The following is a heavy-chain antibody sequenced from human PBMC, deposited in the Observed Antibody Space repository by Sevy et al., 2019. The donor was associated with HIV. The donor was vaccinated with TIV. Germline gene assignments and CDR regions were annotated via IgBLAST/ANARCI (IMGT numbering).Heavy chain of an antibody. CDR3: ARLSPRYSGSYNNWFDP. D-gene: IGHD1-26*01. J-gene: IGHJ5*02. Sequence: SETLSLTCTVSGGSISSSSYYWGWIRQPPGKGLEWIGSIYYSGSTYYNPSLKSRVTISVDTSKNQFSLKLSSVTAADTAVYYCARLSPRYSGSYNNWFDPWRQGTLVTVSS. CDR2: IYYSGST. V-gene: IGHV4-39*01. CDR1: GGSISSSSYY.